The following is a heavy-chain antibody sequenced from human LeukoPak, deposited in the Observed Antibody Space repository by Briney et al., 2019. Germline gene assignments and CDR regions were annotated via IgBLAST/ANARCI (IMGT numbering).Heavy chain of an antibody. Sequence: GGSLRLSCAASGFTFSSYAMSWVRQAPGKGLEWVSAIGGSGGSTYYADSVKGRFTISRDNSKNTLYLQMNSLRAEDTAVYYCAKGLYSSGWSDFDYWGQGTLVTVSS. CDR2: IGGSGGST. D-gene: IGHD6-19*01. CDR1: GFTFSSYA. CDR3: AKGLYSSGWSDFDY. J-gene: IGHJ4*02. V-gene: IGHV3-23*01.